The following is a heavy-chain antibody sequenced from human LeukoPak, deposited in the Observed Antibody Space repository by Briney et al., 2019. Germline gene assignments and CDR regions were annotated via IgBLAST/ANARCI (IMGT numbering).Heavy chain of an antibody. Sequence: GGSLRLSCAASGFTFSNYAMSWVRQAPGKGLEWVSAISGSGGNTYYADSVKGRFTISRDNSKNTLFLQMNSLRAEDTAVYYCAKDSRYCSSTSCQGRNDYWGQGTLVTVSS. J-gene: IGHJ4*02. CDR3: AKDSRYCSSTSCQGRNDY. D-gene: IGHD2-2*01. CDR1: GFTFSNYA. V-gene: IGHV3-23*01. CDR2: ISGSGGNT.